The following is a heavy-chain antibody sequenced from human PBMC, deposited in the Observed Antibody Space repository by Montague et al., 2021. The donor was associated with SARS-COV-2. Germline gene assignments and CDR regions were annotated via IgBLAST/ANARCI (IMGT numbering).Heavy chain of an antibody. J-gene: IGHJ4*02. Sequence: SETLSPTCAVYGGSFNDYYWSWIRQPPGKGLEWIGEINHGGITNYSPSLKSRVTISADTSKNQFSLKLKSVTAADTAHYFCARGHQGVAMIVVVMIGAEYYIDSWGQGSLVTVSS. D-gene: IGHD3-22*01. CDR1: GGSFNDYY. V-gene: IGHV4-34*01. CDR2: INHGGIT. CDR3: ARGHQGVAMIVVVMIGAEYYIDS.